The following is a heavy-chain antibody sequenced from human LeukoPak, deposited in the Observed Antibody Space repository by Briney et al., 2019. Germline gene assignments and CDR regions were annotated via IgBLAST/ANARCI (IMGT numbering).Heavy chain of an antibody. J-gene: IGHJ4*02. CDR2: INPNSGNT. V-gene: IGHV1-8*01. CDR3: ARSQFPAVYDSGRQAVDY. CDR1: GYTFTSYD. D-gene: IGHD3-16*01. Sequence: ASVKVSCKASGYTFTSYDINWVRQAPGQGLEWMGWINPNSGNTSYAQKFQGRVTMTRNTSISTAYMELSSLRSEDTAVYYCARSQFPAVYDSGRQAVDYWGQGTQVTVSS.